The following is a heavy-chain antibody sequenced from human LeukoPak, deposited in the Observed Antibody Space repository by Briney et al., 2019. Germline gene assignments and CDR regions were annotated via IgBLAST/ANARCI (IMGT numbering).Heavy chain of an antibody. V-gene: IGHV4-4*07. CDR3: ARVGYDILTGYYFDY. J-gene: IGHJ4*02. Sequence: SETLSLTCTVSGGSISSYYWSWIRQPAGKGLEWIGRIYTSGSTNYNPSLKSRVTMSVDTSKNQFSLKLSSVTAADTAVYYCARVGYDILTGYYFDYWGQGTLVTVSS. CDR1: GGSISSYY. CDR2: IYTSGST. D-gene: IGHD3-9*01.